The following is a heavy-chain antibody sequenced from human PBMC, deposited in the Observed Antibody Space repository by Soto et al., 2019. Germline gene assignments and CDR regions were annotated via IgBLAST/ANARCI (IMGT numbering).Heavy chain of an antibody. D-gene: IGHD3-3*01. CDR1: GFTFGGHA. CDR3: AKTPYDFWSSGQYLFDH. Sequence: PVGSLRLSCTVSGFTFGGHAMSWVRQAPGKGLECVSGISGSGGTTFYADSVKGRFTISRDNSKKTLYLQMNSLRAEDTAVYYCAKTPYDFWSSGQYLFDHWGQGTLVTVSS. J-gene: IGHJ4*02. CDR2: ISGSGGTT. V-gene: IGHV3-23*01.